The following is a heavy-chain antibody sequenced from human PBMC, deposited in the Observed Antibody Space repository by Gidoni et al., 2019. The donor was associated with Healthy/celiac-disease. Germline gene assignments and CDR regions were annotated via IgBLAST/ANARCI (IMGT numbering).Heavy chain of an antibody. V-gene: IGHV3-15*01. CDR3: ATVYCAGGACYLR. CDR1: RFSFLNAW. Sequence: EVQLVVSGGGLVKAGGSLRLSCVGSRFSFLNAWMTWVRQAPGKGLEWVGRIKSKTDGGTTDYAAPVKGRFSISRDDSRNTLYLQMNRLETEDTAVYFCATVYCAGGACYLRWGQGTLVSVSS. D-gene: IGHD2-8*02. J-gene: IGHJ4*02. CDR2: IKSKTDGGTT.